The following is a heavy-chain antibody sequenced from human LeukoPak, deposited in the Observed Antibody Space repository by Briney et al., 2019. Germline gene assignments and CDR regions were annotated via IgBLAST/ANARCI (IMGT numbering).Heavy chain of an antibody. J-gene: IGHJ5*02. CDR2: IIPIFGTA. CDR3: AREEYSNYAVFDP. Sequence: SVKVSCKASGGTFSSYAISWVRQAPGQGLEWMGGIIPIFGTANYAQKFQGRVTITADESTSTAYMELSSLRSEDTAVYYCAREEYSNYAVFDPWGQGTLVTVSS. D-gene: IGHD4-11*01. V-gene: IGHV1-69*13. CDR1: GGTFSSYA.